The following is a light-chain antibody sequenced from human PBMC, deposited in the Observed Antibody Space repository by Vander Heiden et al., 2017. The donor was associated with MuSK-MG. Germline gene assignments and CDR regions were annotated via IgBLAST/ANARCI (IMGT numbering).Light chain of an antibody. Sequence: QSVLTQPPPVSGAPGQRVTISCTGSSSNIGTGYSVQWYQQLPGTAPKLLIYGDSNRPSGVPDRFSGSKSGTSASPAITGLQAEDEADYYCQSYDNSLRGFVIFGGGTKLIVL. CDR3: QSYDNSLRGFVI. V-gene: IGLV1-40*01. J-gene: IGLJ2*01. CDR1: SSNIGTGYS. CDR2: GDS.